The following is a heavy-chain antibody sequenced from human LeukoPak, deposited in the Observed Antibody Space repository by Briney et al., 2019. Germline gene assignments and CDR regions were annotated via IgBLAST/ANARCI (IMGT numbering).Heavy chain of an antibody. V-gene: IGHV3-23*01. Sequence: PGGSLRLSCAASGSTFSSYAMSWVRQAPGKGLEWVSGLTGSGGNTYYADSVKGRFTISRDNSKNTLSLQMNSLRAEDVAVYYCVKFRGIQHYNYHMDVWGKGTTVTVSS. CDR2: LTGSGGNT. J-gene: IGHJ6*03. CDR1: GSTFSSYA. CDR3: VKFRGIQHYNYHMDV. D-gene: IGHD3-10*01.